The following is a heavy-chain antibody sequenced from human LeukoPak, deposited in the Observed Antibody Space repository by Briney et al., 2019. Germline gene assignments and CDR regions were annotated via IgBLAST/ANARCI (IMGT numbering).Heavy chain of an antibody. Sequence: SGGSLRLSCAASGFTFSNAWMSWVRQAPGKGLEWVGRIKSKTDGGTTDYAAPVKGRFTISRDDSKNTLYLQMNSLKAEDTAVYYCTTDYAAAGFDYWGQGTLVTVSS. D-gene: IGHD6-13*01. V-gene: IGHV3-15*01. CDR3: TTDYAAAGFDY. CDR1: GFTFSNAW. CDR2: IKSKTDGGTT. J-gene: IGHJ4*02.